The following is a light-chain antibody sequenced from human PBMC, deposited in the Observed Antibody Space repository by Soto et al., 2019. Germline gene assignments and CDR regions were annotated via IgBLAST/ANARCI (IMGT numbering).Light chain of an antibody. Sequence: DIQSTQSPSSVSASVGDRVTITCRASQSISNWLAWYQQKPGKAPKLLIYKASSLESGVPSRFSGSGSGTEFILTISSLLPDDFATYYCQQYNSYPVTFGGGTKVDIK. CDR2: KAS. CDR1: QSISNW. CDR3: QQYNSYPVT. V-gene: IGKV1-5*03. J-gene: IGKJ4*01.